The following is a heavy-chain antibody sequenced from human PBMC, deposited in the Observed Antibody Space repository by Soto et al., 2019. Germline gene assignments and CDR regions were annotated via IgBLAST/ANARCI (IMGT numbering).Heavy chain of an antibody. V-gene: IGHV4-39*01. D-gene: IGHD3-16*01. CDR3: ARRREWGNCFDY. CDR1: GGSLSSSSYY. Sequence: QLQLQESGPGLVRPSETLTLTCTVSGGSLSSSSYYWGWIRQPPGKGPECIGSIYYSESTSYNPSLKSRVTISVETSKNQFSRKLSSVTAADTAVYYCARRREWGNCFDYWGQVTLVTVSS. CDR2: IYYSEST. J-gene: IGHJ4*02.